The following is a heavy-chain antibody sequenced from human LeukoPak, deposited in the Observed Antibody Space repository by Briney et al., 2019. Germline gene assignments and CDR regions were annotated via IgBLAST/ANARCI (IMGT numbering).Heavy chain of an antibody. CDR2: ISSSGSTI. J-gene: IGHJ4*02. Sequence: GGSLRLSCAASGFTFSDYYMSWIRQAPGKGLEWVSYISSSGSTIYYADSVKGRFTISRDNAKNSLYLQMNSLRAEDTAVYYCAKDSHYYDSSGYFHYFDYWGQGTLVTVSS. CDR3: AKDSHYYDSSGYFHYFDY. D-gene: IGHD3-22*01. CDR1: GFTFSDYY. V-gene: IGHV3-11*04.